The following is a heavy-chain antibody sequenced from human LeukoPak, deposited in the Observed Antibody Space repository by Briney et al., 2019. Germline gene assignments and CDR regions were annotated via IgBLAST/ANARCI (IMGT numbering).Heavy chain of an antibody. Sequence: GGSLRLSCAASGFTFSSYAMSWVRQAPGKGLEWVSTISGSGGSTYYADSVKARFTISRDNSKNTLYLQMNSLRAEDTAVYYCAKDPPDYYDFWSGYYEPYWGQGTLVTVSS. CDR2: ISGSGGST. D-gene: IGHD3-3*01. CDR3: AKDPPDYYDFWSGYYEPY. V-gene: IGHV3-23*01. J-gene: IGHJ4*02. CDR1: GFTFSSYA.